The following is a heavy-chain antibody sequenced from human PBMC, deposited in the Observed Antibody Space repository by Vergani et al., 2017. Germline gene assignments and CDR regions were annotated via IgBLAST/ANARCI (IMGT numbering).Heavy chain of an antibody. CDR2: ISYDGTNK. V-gene: IGHV3-30-3*01. Sequence: QVQLVESGGGVVQPGRSLRLSCAASGFTFGDHGIHWVRRAPGKGLEWVALISYDGTNKYYTNSVRGRFTISRDNSKSTLFLQMNSLRVEDMADYYCARDRGDWRYSRYFYNYYMDVWGKGTTVTVSS. CDR1: GFTFGDHG. J-gene: IGHJ6*03. CDR3: ARDRGDWRYSRYFYNYYMDV. D-gene: IGHD2-8*02.